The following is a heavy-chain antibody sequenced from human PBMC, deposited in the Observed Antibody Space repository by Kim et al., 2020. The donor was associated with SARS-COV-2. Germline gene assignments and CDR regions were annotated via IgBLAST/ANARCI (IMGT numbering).Heavy chain of an antibody. J-gene: IGHJ4*02. CDR3: ARAVQAAAGKGPIDY. CDR2: ISYDGSNK. D-gene: IGHD6-13*01. CDR1: GFTFSSYG. V-gene: IGHV3-33*05. Sequence: GGSLRLSCAASGFTFSSYGMHWVRQAPGKGLEWVAVISYDGSNKYYADSVKGRFTISRDNSKNTLYLQMNSLKAEDTAVYYCARAVQAAAGKGPIDYWGQGTLVTVSS.